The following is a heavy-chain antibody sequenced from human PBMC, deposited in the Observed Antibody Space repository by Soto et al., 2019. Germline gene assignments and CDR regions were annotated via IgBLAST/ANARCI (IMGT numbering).Heavy chain of an antibody. CDR1: GGTFSSYT. Sequence: ASVKVSCKASGGTFSSYTISWVRQAPGQGLEWMGRIIPILGIANYAQKFQGRVTVTADKSTSTAYMELSSLRSEDTAVYYCARDLIMASHYYMDVWGKGTTVTVSS. V-gene: IGHV1-69*04. J-gene: IGHJ6*03. CDR3: ARDLIMASHYYMDV. CDR2: IIPILGIA. D-gene: IGHD2-8*01.